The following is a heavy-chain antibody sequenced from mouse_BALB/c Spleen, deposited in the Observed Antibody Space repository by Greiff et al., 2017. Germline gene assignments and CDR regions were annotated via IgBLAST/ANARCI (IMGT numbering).Heavy chain of an antibody. CDR1: GYSFTSYW. V-gene: IGHV1S81*02. CDR2: INPSNGRT. D-gene: IGHD3-3*01. CDR3: ARGWVDY. J-gene: IGHJ2*01. Sequence: GQLQQPGAELVKPGASVKLSCKASGYSFTSYWMHWVKQRPGQGLEWIGEINPSNGRTNYNEKFKSKATLTVDKSSSTAYMQLSSLTSEDSAVYYCARGWVDYWGQGTTLTVSS.